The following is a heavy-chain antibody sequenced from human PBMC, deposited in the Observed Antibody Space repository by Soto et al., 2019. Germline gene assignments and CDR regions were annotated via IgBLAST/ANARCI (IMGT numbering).Heavy chain of an antibody. Sequence: PGESLKISCNGSGYIFTSYWIGWVRQMPGKGLEWMGIIYPGDSDTRYSPSFQGQVTISADKSISTAYLQWSSLKASDTAMYYCARRPKTDYYDSSGSFFDYWGQGTLVTVSS. CDR1: GYIFTSYW. J-gene: IGHJ4*02. D-gene: IGHD3-22*01. CDR2: IYPGDSDT. CDR3: ARRPKTDYYDSSGSFFDY. V-gene: IGHV5-51*01.